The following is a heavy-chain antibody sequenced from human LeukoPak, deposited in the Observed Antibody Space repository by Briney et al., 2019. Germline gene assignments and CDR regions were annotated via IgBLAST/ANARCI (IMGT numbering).Heavy chain of an antibody. J-gene: IGHJ5*02. Sequence: SETLSLTCAVYGGSFSGYYWSWIRQPPGKGLEWIGEINHSGSTNYNPSLKSRVTISVDTSKNQFSLKLSSVTAADTAVYYCARVTVLSGGSCYGCPNWFDPWGQGTLVTVSS. CDR1: GGSFSGYY. D-gene: IGHD2-15*01. CDR3: ARVTVLSGGSCYGCPNWFDP. CDR2: INHSGST. V-gene: IGHV4-34*01.